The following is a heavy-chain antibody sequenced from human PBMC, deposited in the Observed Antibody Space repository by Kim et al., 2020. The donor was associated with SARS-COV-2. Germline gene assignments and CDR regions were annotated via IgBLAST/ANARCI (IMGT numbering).Heavy chain of an antibody. CDR3: ARVVVITPDFDY. Sequence: HSNPSLKRRVTISTDTSKNQFSLKLSSVTAADTAVYYCARVVVITPDFDYWGQGTLVTVSS. V-gene: IGHV4-39*01. J-gene: IGHJ4*02. D-gene: IGHD3-22*01.